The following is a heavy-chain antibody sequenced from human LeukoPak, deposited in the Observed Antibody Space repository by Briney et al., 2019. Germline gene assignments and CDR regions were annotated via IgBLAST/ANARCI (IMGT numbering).Heavy chain of an antibody. V-gene: IGHV1-8*01. CDR2: MNPNSGNT. CDR1: GYTFTSYD. J-gene: IGHJ6*03. CDR3: ARGLPHPYYYYYYMDV. Sequence: ASVKVSCKASGYTFTSYDINWVRQATGQGLEWMGWMNPNSGNTGYAQKFQGRVTMTRNTSISTAYMELSSLRSEDTAVYYCARGLPHPYYYYYYMDVWGKGTTVTVSS. D-gene: IGHD1-26*01.